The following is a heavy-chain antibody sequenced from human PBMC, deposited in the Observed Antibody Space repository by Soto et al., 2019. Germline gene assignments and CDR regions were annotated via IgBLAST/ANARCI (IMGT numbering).Heavy chain of an antibody. J-gene: IGHJ6*03. Sequence: EVQLVESGGGLVQPGGSLRLSCAASGFTFSSYSMNWVRQAPGKGLEWVSYISSSSSTIYYADSVKGRFTISRDNAKNSLYLQMNSLRAEDTAVYYCARGSSVTTYYYYYMDVWGKGTTVTVSS. CDR2: ISSSSSTI. CDR1: GFTFSSYS. D-gene: IGHD4-4*01. CDR3: ARGSSVTTYYYYYMDV. V-gene: IGHV3-48*01.